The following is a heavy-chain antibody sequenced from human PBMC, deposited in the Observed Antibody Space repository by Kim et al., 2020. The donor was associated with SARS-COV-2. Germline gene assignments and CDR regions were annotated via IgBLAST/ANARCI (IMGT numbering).Heavy chain of an antibody. CDR1: GFTFSSYA. CDR3: ARDSSTSPFDY. V-gene: IGHV3-30*04. CDR2: ISYDGSNK. J-gene: IGHJ4*02. D-gene: IGHD2-2*01. Sequence: GGSLRLSCAASGFTFSSYAMHWVRQAPGKGLEWVAVISYDGSNKYYADSVKGRFTISRDNSKNTLYLQMNSLRAEDTAVYYCARDSSTSPFDYWGQGTLV.